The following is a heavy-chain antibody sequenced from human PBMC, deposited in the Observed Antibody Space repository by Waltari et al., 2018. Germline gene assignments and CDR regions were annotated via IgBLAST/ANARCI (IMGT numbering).Heavy chain of an antibody. CDR3: ARTAYDHLTGYPTLDH. D-gene: IGHD3-9*01. CDR2: IYYSGST. CDR1: GAYFESSSHY. J-gene: IGHJ4*02. V-gene: IGHV4-39*07. Sequence: QVQLQESGPALVKPSETLSLTCSVSGAYFESSSHYWGWVRQPPGKGLEWIGSIYYSGSTYYNPSLKSRVNMSVDTANYQFSLKVTSVTAADTAIYYCARTAYDHLTGYPTLDHWGQGILVTVSS.